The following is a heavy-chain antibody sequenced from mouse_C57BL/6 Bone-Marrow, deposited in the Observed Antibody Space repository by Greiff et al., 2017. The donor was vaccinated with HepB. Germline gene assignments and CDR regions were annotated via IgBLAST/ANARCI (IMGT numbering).Heavy chain of an antibody. V-gene: IGHV5-9-1*02. Sequence: EVQGVESGEGLVKPGGSLKLSCAASGFTFSSYAMSWVRQTPGKRLEWVAYISSGGDYIYYADTVKGRFTISRDNARNTLYLQMSSLKSEDTAMYYCTRDPYYSNYDYWGQGTTLTVSA. CDR1: GFTFSSYA. J-gene: IGHJ2*01. CDR2: ISSGGDYI. D-gene: IGHD2-5*01. CDR3: TRDPYYSNYDY.